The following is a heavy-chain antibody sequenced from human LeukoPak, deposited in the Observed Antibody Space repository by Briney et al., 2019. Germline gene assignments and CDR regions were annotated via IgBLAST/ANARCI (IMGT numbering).Heavy chain of an antibody. CDR2: VYYSVST. J-gene: IGHJ4*02. V-gene: IGHV4-59*02. CDR1: GGSVSGHY. Sequence: PSETLSLACIVSGGSVSGHYCSWIRQPPGKGLEWIGYVYYSVSTIYNPSLRSRVTISVDTSKNQFSLKLKSVTAEDTAVYYCERDTGYSSGYHFDYWGQGTLVTVSS. D-gene: IGHD6-19*01. CDR3: ERDTGYSSGYHFDY.